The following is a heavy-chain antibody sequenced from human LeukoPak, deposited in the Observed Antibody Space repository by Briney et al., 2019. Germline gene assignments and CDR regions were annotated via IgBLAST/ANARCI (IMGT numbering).Heavy chain of an antibody. Sequence: GASVKVSCKASGGTFSSYAISWVRQAPGQGLEWMGGIIPIFGTTNYAQKFQGRVTITTDESTSTAYMELNSLRSEDTAVYFCARDQEGSYHYYYYMDVWGKGTTVTVSS. V-gene: IGHV1-69*05. CDR2: IIPIFGTT. D-gene: IGHD5-18*01. J-gene: IGHJ6*03. CDR3: ARDQEGSYHYYYYMDV. CDR1: GGTFSSYA.